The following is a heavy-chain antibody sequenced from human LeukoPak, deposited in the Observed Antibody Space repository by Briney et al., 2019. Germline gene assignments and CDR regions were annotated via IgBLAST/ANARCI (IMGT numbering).Heavy chain of an antibody. Sequence: GASVKVSCKASGYTFTDYYMHWVRQAPGQGLEWMGWINPNSGGPNYARKFQGRVTMTRDTSISTAYMELSGLKSDDTAVYYCARDLDRGGDCYLGYWGQGTLVTVSS. CDR1: GYTFTDYY. D-gene: IGHD2-21*02. V-gene: IGHV1-2*02. J-gene: IGHJ4*02. CDR3: ARDLDRGGDCYLGY. CDR2: INPNSGGP.